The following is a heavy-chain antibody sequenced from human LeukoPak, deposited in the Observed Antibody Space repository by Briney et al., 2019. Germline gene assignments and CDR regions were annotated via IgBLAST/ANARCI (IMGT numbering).Heavy chain of an antibody. Sequence: ASVKVSCKASGYTFTSYGISWVRQAPGQGLEWMGWISAYNGNTNYAQKLQGRVTMTTDTSTSTACMELRSLRSDDTAVYYCARDRVGTEVDYWGQGTLVTVSS. J-gene: IGHJ4*02. D-gene: IGHD1-26*01. V-gene: IGHV1-18*01. CDR1: GYTFTSYG. CDR2: ISAYNGNT. CDR3: ARDRVGTEVDY.